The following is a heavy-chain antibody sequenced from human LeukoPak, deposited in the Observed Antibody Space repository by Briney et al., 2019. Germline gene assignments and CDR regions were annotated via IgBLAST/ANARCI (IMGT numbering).Heavy chain of an antibody. CDR3: ATDIQFST. CDR1: GFMFRDAA. Sequence: GGSLRLSCAASGFMFRDAAMTCVRQAPGKGLEWVSLIASSGLNTYYADSVKGRFTISRDNSKNTLSLQMNSLRVEDTAIYYCATDIQFSTWGLGTLVTVSS. V-gene: IGHV3-23*01. D-gene: IGHD5-12*01. CDR2: IASSGLNT. J-gene: IGHJ3*01.